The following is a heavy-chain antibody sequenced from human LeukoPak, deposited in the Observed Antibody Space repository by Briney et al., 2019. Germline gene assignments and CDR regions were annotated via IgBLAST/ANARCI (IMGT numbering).Heavy chain of an antibody. J-gene: IGHJ4*02. Sequence: GGSLILSCAASGFTFDDYDXXXXXXXXXXXXXWXXXXXXNGGSTGXXDXXXXXXXXXXDNAKNSLYLQMNSLRAEDTALYYCAXRGNSHGSEYWGQGTLVTVSS. V-gene: IGHV3-20*04. CDR1: GFTFDDYD. CDR2: XXXNGGST. D-gene: IGHD5-18*01. CDR3: AXRGNSHGSEY.